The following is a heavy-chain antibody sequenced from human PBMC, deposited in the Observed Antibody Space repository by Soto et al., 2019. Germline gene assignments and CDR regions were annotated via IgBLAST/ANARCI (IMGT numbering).Heavy chain of an antibody. V-gene: IGHV4-34*01. D-gene: IGHD3-3*01. CDR3: ARARGFLEWLSSLYYYYGMDV. Sequence: SETLSLTCAVYGGSFSGYYWSWIRQPPGKGLEWTGEINHSGSTNYNPSLKSRVTISVDTSKNQFSLKLSSVTAADTAVYYCARARGFLEWLSSLYYYYGMDVWGQGTTVTVSS. J-gene: IGHJ6*02. CDR2: INHSGST. CDR1: GGSFSGYY.